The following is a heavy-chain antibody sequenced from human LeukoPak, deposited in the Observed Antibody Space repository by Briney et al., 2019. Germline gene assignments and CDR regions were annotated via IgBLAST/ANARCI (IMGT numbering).Heavy chain of an antibody. J-gene: IGHJ4*02. D-gene: IGHD5-12*01. CDR1: GGSISSYY. V-gene: IGHV4-4*07. CDR2: IYTSGST. CDR3: ARGLSDIVATIGAGGEIDY. Sequence: SETLSLTCTVSGGSISSYYWSWIRQPAGKGLEWIGRIYTSGSTNYNPSLKSRVTISVDTSKNQFSLKLSSVTAADTAVYYCARGLSDIVATIGAGGEIDYWGQGTLVTVSS.